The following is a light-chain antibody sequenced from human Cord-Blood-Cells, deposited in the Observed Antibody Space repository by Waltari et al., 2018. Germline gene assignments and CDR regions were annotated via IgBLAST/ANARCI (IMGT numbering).Light chain of an antibody. V-gene: IGLV3-27*01. CDR1: VLAKKQN. CDR2: KDS. CDR3: YSAADNNLRV. J-gene: IGLJ2*01. Sequence: SYELTQPSSASVSPGQTARTTCSGDVLAKKQNARWFQQKPGQAPVLVIYKDSERPSGIPDRFSGSSSGTTVTLTISGAQVEDEADYYCYSAADNNLRVFGGGTKLTVL.